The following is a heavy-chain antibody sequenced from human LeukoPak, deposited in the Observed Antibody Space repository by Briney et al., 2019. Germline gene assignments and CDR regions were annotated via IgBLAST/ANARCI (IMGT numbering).Heavy chain of an antibody. D-gene: IGHD3-10*01. CDR1: GGSISSSSYY. V-gene: IGHV4-39*07. CDR3: ARAVVGFGESPFFDY. J-gene: IGHJ4*02. Sequence: SETLSLTCTVSGGSISSSSYYWGWIRQPPGMGLEWIGSIYYSGSTYYNPSLKSRVTISVDTSKNQFSLKLTSVTAADTAVYYCARAVVGFGESPFFDYWGQGTLVTVSS. CDR2: IYYSGST.